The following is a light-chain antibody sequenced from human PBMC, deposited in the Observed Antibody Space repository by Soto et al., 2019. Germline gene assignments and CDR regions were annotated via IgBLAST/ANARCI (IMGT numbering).Light chain of an antibody. CDR1: SGDIGPYNS. Sequence: QSALAQPPSASGSPGQLVTISCTGTSGDIGPYNSVSWYQQHPGKAPKLLIYEVTKRPSGVPDRFSGSTSGNTASLTVSGLQAEDEADYYCASLPLFGGGTKVTVL. CDR2: EVT. CDR3: ASLPL. J-gene: IGLJ2*01. V-gene: IGLV2-8*01.